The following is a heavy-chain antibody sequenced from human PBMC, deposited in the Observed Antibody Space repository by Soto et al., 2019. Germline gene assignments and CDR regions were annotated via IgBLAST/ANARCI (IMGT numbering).Heavy chain of an antibody. V-gene: IGHV1-69*13. CDR2: IIPIFGTA. Sequence: SVKVSCKASGGTFSSYAISWVRQAPGQGLEWMGGIIPIFGTANYAQKFQGRVTITADESTSTAYMELSSLRSEDTAVYYCAREDIVVVVLAKRYSYSAIDVCSQGPTVTGS. J-gene: IGHJ6*02. CDR1: GGTFSSYA. CDR3: AREDIVVVVLAKRYSYSAIDV. D-gene: IGHD2-15*01.